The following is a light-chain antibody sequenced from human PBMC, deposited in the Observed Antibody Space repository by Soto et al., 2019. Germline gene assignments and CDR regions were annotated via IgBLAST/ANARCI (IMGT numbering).Light chain of an antibody. CDR3: QQYGSSPQGT. CDR1: QSVSSSY. J-gene: IGKJ2*01. Sequence: EIVLTQSPGTLSLSPGERATLSCRASQSVSSSYLAWYQQKPGQAPRRLIYGASSRATGIPDRCSGSGSGTDFTLTISRLEPEDFAVYYCQQYGSSPQGTFGQGTKLEIK. V-gene: IGKV3-20*01. CDR2: GAS.